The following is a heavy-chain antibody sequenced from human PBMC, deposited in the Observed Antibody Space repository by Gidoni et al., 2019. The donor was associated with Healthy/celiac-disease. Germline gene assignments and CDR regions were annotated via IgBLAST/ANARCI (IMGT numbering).Heavy chain of an antibody. Sequence: QVQLVQSGAEVKKPGSSVKVSCKASGGTFSSYAISWVRQAPGQGLEWMGGIIPIFGTANYAQKFQGRVTITADESTSTAYMELSSLRSEDTAVYYCARDRSMATIRGVGWFDPWGQGTLVTVSS. CDR3: ARDRSMATIRGVGWFDP. V-gene: IGHV1-69*01. CDR1: GGTFSSYA. J-gene: IGHJ5*02. CDR2: IIPIFGTA. D-gene: IGHD5-12*01.